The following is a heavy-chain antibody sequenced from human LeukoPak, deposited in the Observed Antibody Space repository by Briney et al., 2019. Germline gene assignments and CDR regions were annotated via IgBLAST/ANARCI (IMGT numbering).Heavy chain of an antibody. CDR1: GFTFSGYW. D-gene: IGHD5-18*01. CDR2: IKQGGNEI. Sequence: GGSLRLSCVASGFTFSGYWMSWVRQAPGKGLEWVADIKQGGNEIHYVDSVKGRFTISRDNAKNSLYLQMNSLRAEDTAVYYCAKGYLQLWLSIDYWGQGTLVTVSS. V-gene: IGHV3-7*01. J-gene: IGHJ4*02. CDR3: AKGYLQLWLSIDY.